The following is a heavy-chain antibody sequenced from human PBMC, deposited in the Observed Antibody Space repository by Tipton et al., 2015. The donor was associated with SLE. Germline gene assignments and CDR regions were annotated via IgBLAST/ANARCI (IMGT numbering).Heavy chain of an antibody. J-gene: IGHJ4*02. CDR1: GFTFSSYE. Sequence: SLRLSCAASGFTFSSYEMNWVRQAPGKGLEWVSYISSSGSTIYYADSVKGRFTISRDNAKNSLYLQMNSLRAEDTAVYYCARAGYRSGWYGDYFDSWGQGTLVTVSS. V-gene: IGHV3-48*03. CDR3: ARAGYRSGWYGDYFDS. D-gene: IGHD6-19*01. CDR2: ISSSGSTI.